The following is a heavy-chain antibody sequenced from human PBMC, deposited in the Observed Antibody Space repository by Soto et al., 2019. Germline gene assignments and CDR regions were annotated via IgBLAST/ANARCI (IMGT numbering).Heavy chain of an antibody. V-gene: IGHV5-51*01. J-gene: IGHJ4*02. CDR2: IYPGDSDT. Sequence: EVQLVQSGAEVKKPGESLKISCKGSGYSFTSYWIGWVRQMPGKGLEWMGIIYPGDSDTRYSPSFQGQVTISADKSISTASLQWSSLKASDTAMYYCARQLDYGGTPLYCDYWGQGTLVTVSS. CDR3: ARQLDYGGTPLYCDY. CDR1: GYSFTSYW. D-gene: IGHD4-17*01.